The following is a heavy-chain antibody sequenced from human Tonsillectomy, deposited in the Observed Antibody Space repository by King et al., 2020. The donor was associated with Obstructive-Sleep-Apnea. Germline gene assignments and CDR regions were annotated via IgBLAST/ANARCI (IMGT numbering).Heavy chain of an antibody. Sequence: VQLVESGGGLVQPGGSLRLSCAASGFTFSSYAMSWFRQAPGKGLEWVSVISGSGGSTYYADSVKGRFTISRDNSKNTLYLQMNCLRAEDTAVYYCAKGEIAAAGTLDYWGQGTLVTVSS. CDR3: AKGEIAAAGTLDY. V-gene: IGHV3-23*04. CDR2: ISGSGGST. D-gene: IGHD6-13*01. CDR1: GFTFSSYA. J-gene: IGHJ4*02.